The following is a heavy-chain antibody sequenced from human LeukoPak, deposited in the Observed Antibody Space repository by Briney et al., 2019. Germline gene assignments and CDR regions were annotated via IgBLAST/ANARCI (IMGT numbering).Heavy chain of an antibody. CDR3: ARDIAAAGRDL. CDR1: GGTFSSYA. V-gene: IGHV1-8*02. D-gene: IGHD6-13*01. CDR2: MNPNSGNT. J-gene: IGHJ2*01. Sequence: ASVKVSCKASGGTFSSYAISWVRQATGQGLEWMGWMNPNSGNTGYAQKFQGRVTMTRNTSISTAYMELSSLRSEDTAVYYCARDIAAAGRDLWGRGTLVTVSS.